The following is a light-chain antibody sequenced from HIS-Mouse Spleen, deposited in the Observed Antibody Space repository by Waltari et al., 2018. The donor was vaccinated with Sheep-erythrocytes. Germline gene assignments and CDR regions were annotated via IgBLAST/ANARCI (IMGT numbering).Light chain of an antibody. V-gene: IGLV1-40*01. CDR2: EGS. CDR1: SSNLWAGYD. CDR3: CSYAGSSTLV. Sequence: QSVLTQPPSVSGAPGQRVTIPCTGRSSNLWAGYDVHWYQQLPGTAPKLMIYEGSKRPSGVSNRFSGSKSGNTASLTISGLQAEDEADYYCCSYAGSSTLVFGGGTKLTVL. J-gene: IGLJ2*01.